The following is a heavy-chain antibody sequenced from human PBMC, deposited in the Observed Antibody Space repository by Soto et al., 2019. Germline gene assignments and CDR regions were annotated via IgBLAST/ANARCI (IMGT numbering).Heavy chain of an antibody. CDR2: IYHSGST. D-gene: IGHD3-3*01. CDR1: GYSISSGYY. V-gene: IGHV4-38-2*01. Sequence: SETLSLTCAVSGYSISSGYYWGWIRQPPGKGLEWIGSIYHSGSTYYNPSLKSRVTISVDTSKNQFSLKLSSVTAADTAVYYCARAYYDFWSGYSWGQGTMVTVYS. J-gene: IGHJ4*01. CDR3: ARAYYDFWSGYS.